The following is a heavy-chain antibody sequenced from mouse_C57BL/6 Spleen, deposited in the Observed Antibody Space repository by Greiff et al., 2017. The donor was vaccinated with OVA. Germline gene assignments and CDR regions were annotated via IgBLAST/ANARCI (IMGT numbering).Heavy chain of an antibody. CDR2: IDPSDSYT. CDR3: AREEEKGLRYWYFDG. CDR1: GYTFTSYW. V-gene: IGHV1-50*01. D-gene: IGHD1-1*01. J-gene: IGHJ1*03. Sequence: QVQLQQPGAELVKPGASVKLSCKASGYTFTSYWMQWVKQRPGQGLEWIGEIDPSDSYTNYNQKFKGKATLTVDTSSSTAYMQLSSLTSEDSAVLYDAREEEKGLRYWYFDGWGKGTTVTVSS.